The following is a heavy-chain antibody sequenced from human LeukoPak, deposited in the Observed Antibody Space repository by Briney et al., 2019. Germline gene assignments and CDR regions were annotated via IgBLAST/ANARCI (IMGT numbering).Heavy chain of an antibody. CDR2: IDYSGST. J-gene: IGHJ5*02. CDR3: ARGYYDSSGDLIPYIWFDP. V-gene: IGHV4-59*01. CDR1: GGSISHYY. Sequence: SETLSLTCTVPGGSISHYYWGWIRQPPGKGLAGTGYIDYSGSTHYNPSLKSPVTISVDTSTNTFSLKLSTVRAADTAVYYSARGYYDSSGDLIPYIWFDPWGQGTLVTVSS. D-gene: IGHD3-22*01.